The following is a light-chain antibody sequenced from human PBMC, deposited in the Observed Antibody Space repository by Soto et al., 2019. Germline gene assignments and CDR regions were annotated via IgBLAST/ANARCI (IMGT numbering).Light chain of an antibody. V-gene: IGLV2-8*01. J-gene: IGLJ1*01. CDR1: SSDVGGYNY. Sequence: QSVLTQPPSASVSPGQSVTISCTGTSSDVGGYNYVSWYQQHPGKAPKLMIYEVSKRPSGVPDRFSGSKSGNTASLTVSGLQAEDEADYYCSSYAGSNNYVFGTGNKVTGL. CDR3: SSYAGSNNYV. CDR2: EVS.